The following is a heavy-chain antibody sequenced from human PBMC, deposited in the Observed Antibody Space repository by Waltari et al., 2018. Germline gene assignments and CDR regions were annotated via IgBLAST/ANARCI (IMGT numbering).Heavy chain of an antibody. J-gene: IGHJ4*02. V-gene: IGHV5-51*01. CDR1: IYLFTNYW. CDR3: ARRLLVPGSVFLDFFDS. D-gene: IGHD2-8*02. Sequence: EVQLVQSGAAVKNPGESLKISCQVPIYLFTNYWMAWVRQMPGKGLGWMGYIYPTDSDVRYSPSFQGQVTISADKSTSTAYLQWNSLKASDTAMYYCARRLLVPGSVFLDFFDSWGQGTQVTVSS. CDR2: IYPTDSDV.